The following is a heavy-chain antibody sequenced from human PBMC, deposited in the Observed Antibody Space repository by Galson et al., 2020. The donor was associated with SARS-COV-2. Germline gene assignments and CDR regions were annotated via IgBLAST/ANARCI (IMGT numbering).Heavy chain of an antibody. J-gene: IGHJ3*02. CDR2: ISGSGGST. CDR3: AKDRDSSGYYYGDAFDI. V-gene: IGHV3-23*01. CDR1: GFTFSSYA. D-gene: IGHD3-22*01. Sequence: GGSLRLSCAASGFTFSSYAMSWVRQAPGKGLEWVSAISGSGGSTYYADSVKGRFTISRENSKNTLYLQMNSLRAEDTAVYYCAKDRDSSGYYYGDAFDIWGQGTMVTVYS.